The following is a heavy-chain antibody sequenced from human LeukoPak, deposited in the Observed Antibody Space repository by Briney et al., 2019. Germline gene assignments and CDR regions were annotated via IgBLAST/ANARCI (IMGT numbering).Heavy chain of an antibody. V-gene: IGHV3-23*01. CDR1: GFTFSSYW. CDR2: ISGSGGST. CDR3: AKDFEGYDFGGAFDI. Sequence: GGSLRLSCAASGFTFSSYWMSWVRQAPGKGLEWVSAISGSGGSTYYADSVKGRFTISRDNSKNTLYLQMNSLRAEDTAVYYCAKDFEGYDFGGAFDIWGQGTMVTVSS. J-gene: IGHJ3*02. D-gene: IGHD5-12*01.